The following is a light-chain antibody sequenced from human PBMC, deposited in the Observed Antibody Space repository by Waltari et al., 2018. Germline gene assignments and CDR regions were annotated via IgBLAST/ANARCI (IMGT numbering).Light chain of an antibody. CDR2: EVT. CDR3: CSFAAGDAYV. Sequence: QSALTQPRSVSGSPGQSVAISCTGTSSDVGGYNYVSWYQQHPGKAPKLMVYEVTERPPRAPDRCSGSKSGNTASLTVSGLQAEDEADYYCCSFAAGDAYVFGTGTKVTVL. CDR1: SSDVGGYNY. V-gene: IGLV2-11*01. J-gene: IGLJ1*01.